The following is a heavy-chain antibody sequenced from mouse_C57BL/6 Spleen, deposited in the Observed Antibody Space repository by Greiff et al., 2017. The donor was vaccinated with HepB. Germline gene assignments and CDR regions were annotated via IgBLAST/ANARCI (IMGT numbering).Heavy chain of an antibody. Sequence: VHLVESGAELVRPGASVTLSCKASGYTFTDYEMHWVKQTPVHGLEWIGAIDPETGGTAYNQKFKGKAILTADKSSSTAYMELRSLTSEDSAVYYCTRASNPYYYAMDYWGQGTSVTVSS. CDR1: GYTFTDYE. CDR2: IDPETGGT. CDR3: TRASNPYYYAMDY. V-gene: IGHV1-15*01. D-gene: IGHD2-5*01. J-gene: IGHJ4*01.